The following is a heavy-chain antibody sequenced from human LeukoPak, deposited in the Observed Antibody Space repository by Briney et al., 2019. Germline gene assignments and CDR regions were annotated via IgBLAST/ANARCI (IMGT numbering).Heavy chain of an antibody. J-gene: IGHJ6*03. CDR2: INHSGST. CDR3: ARPGRVRGVIVDYYYYHYMDV. Sequence: SETLSLTCAVYGGSFSGYYWNWIRQPPGKGLEWIGEINHSGSTNYNPSLKGRVIISVDTSKNQISLKLSSVTAADTAVYYCARPGRVRGVIVDYYYYHYMDVWGKGTTVTVSS. V-gene: IGHV4-34*01. D-gene: IGHD3-10*01. CDR1: GGSFSGYY.